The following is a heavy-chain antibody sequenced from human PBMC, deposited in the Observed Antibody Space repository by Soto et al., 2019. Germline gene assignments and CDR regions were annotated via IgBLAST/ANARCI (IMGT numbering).Heavy chain of an antibody. CDR2: INWDNNE. D-gene: IGHD2-21*01. V-gene: IGHV2-70*01. Sequence: SRATLVNPTQTLTLTCTFSGFSLSTLGTCVTWIRQPPGKALEWLALINWDNNEYYTTSLKTRLTISRDTSKNQVVLTMTNVDPVDTATYYCARIPHYSDSYYMDYWGQGTLVTVSS. J-gene: IGHJ4*02. CDR1: GFSLSTLGTC. CDR3: ARIPHYSDSYYMDY.